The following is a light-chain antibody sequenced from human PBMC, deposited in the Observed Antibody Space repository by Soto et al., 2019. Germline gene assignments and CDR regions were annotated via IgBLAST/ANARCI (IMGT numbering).Light chain of an antibody. J-gene: IGKJ1*01. CDR2: GAS. CDR3: QQYMSSVA. V-gene: IGKV3-20*01. Sequence: EIVLTQSPGSLSLSPGQRATLSCRASQSVDTTFFAWYQKKPGQAPRLLIYGASKRATCIPDRFSGSGSVTDFTLIISRLEPEDFAVYYCQQYMSSVAFGQGTKVEIK. CDR1: QSVDTTF.